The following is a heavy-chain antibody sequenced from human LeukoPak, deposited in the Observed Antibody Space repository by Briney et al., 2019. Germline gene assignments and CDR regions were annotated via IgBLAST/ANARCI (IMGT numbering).Heavy chain of an antibody. CDR2: VSYDGRNK. Sequence: GRSLRLSCAASGFTFSSYGMHWVRQAPGKGLEWVAIVSYDGRNKYYADSVKGRFTISRDNSKNTLYLQMNSLGADDTAVYYCAKDQRDYGGEPSYNWFDPWGQGTLVTVSS. V-gene: IGHV3-30*18. CDR3: AKDQRDYGGEPSYNWFDP. CDR1: GFTFSSYG. D-gene: IGHD4-23*01. J-gene: IGHJ5*02.